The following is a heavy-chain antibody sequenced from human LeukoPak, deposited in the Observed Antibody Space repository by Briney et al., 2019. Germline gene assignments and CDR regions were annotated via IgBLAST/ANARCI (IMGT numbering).Heavy chain of an antibody. V-gene: IGHV1-69*13. CDR3: AIHLKIVATVPLDY. Sequence: SVKVSCKASGYTFTSYYMHWVRQAPGQGLEWMGGIIPIFGTANYAQKFQGRVTITADESTSTAYMELSSLRSEDTAVYYCAIHLKIVATVPLDYWGQGTLVTVSS. CDR1: GYTFTSYY. J-gene: IGHJ4*02. CDR2: IIPIFGTA. D-gene: IGHD5-12*01.